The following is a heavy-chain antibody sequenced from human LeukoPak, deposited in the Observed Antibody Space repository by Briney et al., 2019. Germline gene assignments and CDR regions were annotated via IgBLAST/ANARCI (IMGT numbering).Heavy chain of an antibody. V-gene: IGHV3-66*01. Sequence: GGSLRLSCAASGFTVSSNYMSWVRQAPGKGLEWVSVIYSGGSTYYADSVKGRFTISRDNSKNTLYLQMNSLRAEDTAVYYCARGKINIVVVPAPPDYWGQGTLVTVSS. CDR1: GFTVSSNY. CDR3: ARGKINIVVVPAPPDY. J-gene: IGHJ4*02. D-gene: IGHD2-2*01. CDR2: IYSGGST.